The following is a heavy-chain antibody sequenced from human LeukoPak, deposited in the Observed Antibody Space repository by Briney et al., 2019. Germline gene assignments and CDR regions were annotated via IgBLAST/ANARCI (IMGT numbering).Heavy chain of an antibody. Sequence: GSLRLSCAASGFTFSVYGMHWVRQAPGKGLEWVAVISYDGSNKYYADSVKGRFTISRDNSKNTLYLQMNSLRAEDTAVYYCAKGTVDSSGWYPYYFDYWGQGTLVTVSS. CDR3: AKGTVDSSGWYPYYFDY. V-gene: IGHV3-30*18. CDR2: ISYDGSNK. D-gene: IGHD6-19*01. J-gene: IGHJ4*02. CDR1: GFTFSVYG.